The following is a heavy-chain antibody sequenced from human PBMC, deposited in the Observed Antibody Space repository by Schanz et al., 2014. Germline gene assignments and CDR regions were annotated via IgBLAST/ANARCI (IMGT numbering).Heavy chain of an antibody. D-gene: IGHD5-18*01. J-gene: IGHJ4*02. Sequence: QVHLVESGGGVVQPGGSLRLSCAASGFIFRTYGMHWVRQAPGKGLEWVAFLHYDGTYKYYPDSVKGRFTISRDNSENTLYLQMISLRAEDPAVYYCAKIDGYAYGSMGQEYFDYWGQGTRVAVSS. CDR1: GFIFRTYG. CDR3: AKIDGYAYGSMGQEYFDY. V-gene: IGHV3-30*02. CDR2: LHYDGTYK.